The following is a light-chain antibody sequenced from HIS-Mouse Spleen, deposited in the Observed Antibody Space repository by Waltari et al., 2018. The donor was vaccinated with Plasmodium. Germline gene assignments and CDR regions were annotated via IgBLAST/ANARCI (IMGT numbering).Light chain of an antibody. V-gene: IGLV1-51*01. CDR2: DKN. J-gene: IGLJ2*01. CDR3: GTWDSSLSAGVV. Sequence: QSVLTQPPSVPAAPGQKVTISCSGSSSNIGNNYVSWYQQLPGTAPKLPIYDKNKRPSGIPDRFSGSKSGTSATLGITGLQTGDEADYYCGTWDSSLSAGVVFGGGTKLTVL. CDR1: SSNIGNNY.